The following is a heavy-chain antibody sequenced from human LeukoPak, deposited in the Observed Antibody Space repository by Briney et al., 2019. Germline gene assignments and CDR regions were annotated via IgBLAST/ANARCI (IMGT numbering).Heavy chain of an antibody. Sequence: ASVKVSCKASGYTFTGNYMHWVRQAPGQGLEWMGGINTNTGNPTYAQGFTGRFVFSLDTSVSTAYLQISSLKAEDTAVYYCARTDGSGSCDYWGQGTLVTVSS. D-gene: IGHD3-10*01. CDR3: ARTDGSGSCDY. J-gene: IGHJ4*02. CDR1: GYTFTGNY. CDR2: INTNTGNP. V-gene: IGHV7-4-1*02.